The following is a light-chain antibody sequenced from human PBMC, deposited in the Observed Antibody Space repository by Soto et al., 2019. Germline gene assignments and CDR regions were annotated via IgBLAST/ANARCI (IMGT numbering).Light chain of an antibody. J-gene: IGLJ2*01. V-gene: IGLV2-14*01. Sequence: QSVLTQPVSVSGSPGQSITISCTGTSSDVGGYNYVSWYQQHPGKAPKLMIYEVSNRPSGVSNRFSGSKSGNTASLTISGLQAEDEADYYCSSYTSISTLVVFGGGTKLTVL. CDR2: EVS. CDR1: SSDVGGYNY. CDR3: SSYTSISTLVV.